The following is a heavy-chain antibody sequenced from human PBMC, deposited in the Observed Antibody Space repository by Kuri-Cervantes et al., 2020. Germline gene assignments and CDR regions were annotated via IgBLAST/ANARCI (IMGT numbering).Heavy chain of an antibody. J-gene: IGHJ4*02. D-gene: IGHD3-22*01. Sequence: GGSLRLSCAASGFTFSIYAMHWVRQAPGKGLEWVAVISYDGSNKYYADSVKGRFTISRDNSKNTLYLQVNSLRAEDTAVYYCAADLIGDSSGYYYALDYWGQGTLVTVSS. CDR3: AADLIGDSSGYYYALDY. CDR1: GFTFSIYA. CDR2: ISYDGSNK. V-gene: IGHV3-30-3*01.